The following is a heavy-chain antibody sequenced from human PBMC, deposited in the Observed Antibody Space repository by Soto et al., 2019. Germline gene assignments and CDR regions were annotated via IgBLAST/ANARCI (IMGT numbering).Heavy chain of an antibody. V-gene: IGHV3-23*01. J-gene: IGHJ6*03. D-gene: IGHD2-15*01. CDR1: GFTFSTYA. CDR2: IAVSPHNT. CDR3: AKGLVAGGTIFHYYMDV. Sequence: GGSLRLSCAASGFTFSTYAMNWVRQAPGKGLEWVSIIAVSPHNTYYADSVRGRFTISRDNSKNTLYLQMNNLSAEDAAVYYCAKGLVAGGTIFHYYMDVWGKGTTVTVSS.